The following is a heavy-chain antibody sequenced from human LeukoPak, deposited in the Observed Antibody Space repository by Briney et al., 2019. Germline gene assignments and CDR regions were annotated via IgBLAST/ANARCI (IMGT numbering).Heavy chain of an antibody. CDR2: ISSYNDNT. V-gene: IGHV1-18*01. CDR1: GYTFTSYG. Sequence: ASVKVSCKASGYTFTSYGISWVRQAPGQGLEWMGWISSYNDNTNYAQKLQGRVTMTTDTSTSTAYMELRSLRSDDTAVYYCARVHYDILTGYSYFDYWGQGTLVTVSS. D-gene: IGHD3-9*01. J-gene: IGHJ4*02. CDR3: ARVHYDILTGYSYFDY.